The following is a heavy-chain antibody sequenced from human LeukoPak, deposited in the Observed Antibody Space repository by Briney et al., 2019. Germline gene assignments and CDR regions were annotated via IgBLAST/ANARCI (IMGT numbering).Heavy chain of an antibody. V-gene: IGHV1-46*01. J-gene: IGHJ4*02. Sequence: ASVKVSCKSSGYTFTNYYIHWVRQAPGQGLEWMGVINPSGGSTSYAQKFQGRVTMTRDTSTSTVYMELSSLRSEDMAVYYCARVDGYESRTPYYDILTGPDYWGQGTLVTVSS. CDR2: INPSGGST. CDR1: GYTFTNYY. CDR3: ARVDGYESRTPYYDILTGPDY. D-gene: IGHD3-9*01.